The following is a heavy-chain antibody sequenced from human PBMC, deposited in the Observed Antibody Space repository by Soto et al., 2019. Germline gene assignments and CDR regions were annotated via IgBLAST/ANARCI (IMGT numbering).Heavy chain of an antibody. CDR2: INHSGST. CDR1: GGSFSGYY. V-gene: IGHV4-34*01. CDR3: ARVSFRPAAMPRESLDD. J-gene: IGHJ4*02. Sequence: SETLSLTCAVYGGSFSGYYWSWLRQPPGKGLEWIGEINHSGSTNYNPSLKSRVTISVDTSKNQFSLKLSSVTAADTAVYYCARVSFRPAAMPRESLDDWGQGSLVTVSS. D-gene: IGHD2-2*01.